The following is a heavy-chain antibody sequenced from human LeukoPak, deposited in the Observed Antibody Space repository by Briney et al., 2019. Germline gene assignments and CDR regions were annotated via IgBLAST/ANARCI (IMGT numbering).Heavy chain of an antibody. J-gene: IGHJ6*03. CDR3: ARGYCSGGSCYSYSYYNYMDV. CDR1: GGSISLSYYY. V-gene: IGHV4-39*07. Sequence: SETLSLTCSVPGGSISLSYYYWGWIRQPPGKGLEWIGSIHYSGSTNYHPSLKSRAPISVNTSKNQFSLKLSSLTAADTAVYYCARGYCSGGSCYSYSYYNYMDVWGKGTTVTVSS. CDR2: IHYSGST. D-gene: IGHD2-15*01.